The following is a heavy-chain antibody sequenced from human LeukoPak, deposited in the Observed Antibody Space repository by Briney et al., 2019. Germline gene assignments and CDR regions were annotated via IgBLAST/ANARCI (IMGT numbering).Heavy chain of an antibody. V-gene: IGHV3-30*03. CDR1: GFTFSSYG. CDR2: ISYDGSNK. CDR3: GGDFDY. J-gene: IGHJ4*02. Sequence: GGSLRLSCAASGFTFSSYGMHWVRQAPGKGLEWVAVISYDGSNKYYADSMKGRFTISRDNSKNTLYLQMNSLRAEDTAVYYCGGDFDYWGQGTLVTVSS.